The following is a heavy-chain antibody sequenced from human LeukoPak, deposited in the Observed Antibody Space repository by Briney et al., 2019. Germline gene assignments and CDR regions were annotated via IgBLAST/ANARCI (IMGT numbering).Heavy chain of an antibody. CDR1: GGSFSSYY. V-gene: IGHV4-4*09. CDR2: IYTSGST. J-gene: IGHJ2*01. Sequence: SEALSLTCTASGGSFSSYYWSWLRQPPGKGLEWIGYIYTSGSTNYNPSLKSRVTISVNTSKNQFSLKLSSVTAADTAVYYCARRDWYFDLWGRGTLVTVSS. CDR3: ARRDWYFDL.